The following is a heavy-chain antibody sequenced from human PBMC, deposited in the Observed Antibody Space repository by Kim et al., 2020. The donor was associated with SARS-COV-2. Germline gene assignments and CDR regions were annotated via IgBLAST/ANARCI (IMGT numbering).Heavy chain of an antibody. J-gene: IGHJ4*02. D-gene: IGHD2-21*01. CDR2: INPDSAGT. CDR3: AREVQHSNSFDY. V-gene: IGHV1-2*02. Sequence: ASVKVSYKPSGFTLTDYYMHWVRQAPGQGLEWIGWINPDSAGTNYAPKFQGRVTVTRDTSINTAYMELTRLTSDDTAVYYCAREVQHSNSFDYWGQGTLV. CDR1: GFTLTDYY.